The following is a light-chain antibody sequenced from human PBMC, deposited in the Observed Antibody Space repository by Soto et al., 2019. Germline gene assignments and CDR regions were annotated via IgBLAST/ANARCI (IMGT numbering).Light chain of an antibody. CDR1: QSVSSN. Sequence: EIMMTQSPATVSVSPGERATLSCRASQSVSSNLAWYQQKPGQAPRLLIYGASTRATGIPARFSGSGSGTEFTLTISSLQSEDFAVYYCQQAGTFGPGTKVDIK. CDR2: GAS. V-gene: IGKV3-15*01. J-gene: IGKJ3*01. CDR3: QQAGT.